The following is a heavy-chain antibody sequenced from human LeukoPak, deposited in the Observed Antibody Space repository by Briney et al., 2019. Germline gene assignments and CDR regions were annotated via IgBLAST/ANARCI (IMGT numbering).Heavy chain of an antibody. V-gene: IGHV3-30*18. CDR1: GFTFSSYG. D-gene: IGHD3-10*01. CDR2: ISYDGSNK. J-gene: IGHJ6*02. CDR3: AKDQVWMVRGLNYYYYGLDV. Sequence: GGSLRLSCAASGFTFSSYGMHWVRQAPGKGLEWVAVISYDGSNKYYADSVKGRFTISRDNSKNTLYLQMNSLRAEDTAVYHCAKDQVWMVRGLNYYYYGLDVWGQGTTVTVSS.